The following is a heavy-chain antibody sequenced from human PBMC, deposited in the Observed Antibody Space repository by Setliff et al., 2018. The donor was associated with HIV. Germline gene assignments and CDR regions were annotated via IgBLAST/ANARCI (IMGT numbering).Heavy chain of an antibody. D-gene: IGHD6-6*01. CDR1: GGSISSGSHY. Sequence: PSETLSLTCSVSGGSISSGSHYWGWIRQAPGKGLEWIGNIYYSGTTFYNPSLKSRVSISMDTSRNEFSLKLTSVTAADTAVYYCAREFSSSSFDQWGQGTLVTVSS. CDR3: AREFSSSSFDQ. J-gene: IGHJ4*02. CDR2: IYYSGTT. V-gene: IGHV4-39*02.